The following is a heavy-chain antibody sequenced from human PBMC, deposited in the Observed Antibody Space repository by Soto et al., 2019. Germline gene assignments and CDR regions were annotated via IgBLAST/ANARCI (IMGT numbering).Heavy chain of an antibody. V-gene: IGHV5-10-1*01. CDR3: ASTRESPLAYCGGDCYSDYYYGMDV. CDR2: IDPSDSYT. D-gene: IGHD2-21*02. J-gene: IGHJ6*02. Sequence: GESLKISCKGSGYSFTSYWISWVRQMPGKGLEWKGRIDPSDSYTNYSPSFQGHVTISADKSISTAYLQWSSLKASDTAMYYCASTRESPLAYCGGDCYSDYYYGMDVWGQGTTVTVSS. CDR1: GYSFTSYW.